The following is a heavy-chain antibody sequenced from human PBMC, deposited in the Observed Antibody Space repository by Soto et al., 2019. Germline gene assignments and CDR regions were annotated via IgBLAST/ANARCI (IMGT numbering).Heavy chain of an antibody. J-gene: IGHJ2*01. CDR2: INGRGSPT. CDR3: AKHIEGAGNWYFDL. D-gene: IGHD2-21*01. CDR1: GFTFSIYA. V-gene: IGHV3-23*01. Sequence: EVQLLESGGGLVQPGGSLGLSCAASGFTFSIYAMSWVRQAPGKGPEWVSVINGRGSPTFYADSVKGRFTISRDNSKTTLYLQMNSLRAEDTAIYYCAKHIEGAGNWYFDLWGRGTLVTVSS.